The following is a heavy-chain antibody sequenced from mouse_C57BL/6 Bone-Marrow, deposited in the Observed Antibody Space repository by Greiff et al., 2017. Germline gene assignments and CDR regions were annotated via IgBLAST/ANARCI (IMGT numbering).Heavy chain of an antibody. J-gene: IGHJ3*01. CDR1: GYTFTSYW. Sequence: QVQLQQPGAELVKPGASVKLSCKASGYTFTSYWMHWVKQRPGQGLEWIGMIHPNSGSTNYNEKFKSKATLTVDKSSSTAYMQLSSLTSEDSAVYYCARGIYYDYDGDWFAYWGQGTLVTVS. D-gene: IGHD2-4*01. CDR3: ARGIYYDYDGDWFAY. CDR2: IHPNSGST. V-gene: IGHV1-64*01.